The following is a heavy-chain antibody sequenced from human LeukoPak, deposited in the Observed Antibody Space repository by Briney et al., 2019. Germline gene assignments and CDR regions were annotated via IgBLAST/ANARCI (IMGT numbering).Heavy chain of an antibody. CDR2: IKQDGSEK. V-gene: IGHV3-7*01. CDR3: AREVGVVVPAATYYYYYIDV. Sequence: GGSLRLSCAASGFTFSSYWMSWVRQAPGKGLEWVANIKQDGSEKYYVDSVKGRFTISRDNAKNSLYLQMNSLRAEDTAVYYCAREVGVVVPAATYYYYYIDVWGKGTTVTLCS. D-gene: IGHD2-2*01. J-gene: IGHJ6*03. CDR1: GFTFSSYW.